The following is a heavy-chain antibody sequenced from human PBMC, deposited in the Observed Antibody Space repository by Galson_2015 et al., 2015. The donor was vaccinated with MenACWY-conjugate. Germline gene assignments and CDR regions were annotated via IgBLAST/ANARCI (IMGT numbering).Heavy chain of an antibody. D-gene: IGHD3-3*01. CDR1: GGSFSDFY. V-gene: IGHV4-34*01. J-gene: IGHJ6*02. CDR3: AREFGDFWSGFGFHYYGMDV. CDR2: INRRGTT. Sequence: LSLTCSLSGGSFSDFYWSWIRQSPGKGLEWIGEINRRGTTDYNPSLRSRVSLSVDTSKNQFSLTLKSVTAADTAVYFCAREFGDFWSGFGFHYYGMDVWGQGTTVTVSS.